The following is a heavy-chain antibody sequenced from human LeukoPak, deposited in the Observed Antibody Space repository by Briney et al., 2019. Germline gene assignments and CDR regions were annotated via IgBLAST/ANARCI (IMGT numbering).Heavy chain of an antibody. CDR3: ARVLRPSEWELPYFDY. CDR2: INPNSGGT. CDR1: GYTFTGYY. Sequence: ASVKVSCKASGYTFTGYYMHWVRQAPGQGLEWMGWINPNSGGTNYAQKFQGRVTMTRDTSISTAYMELSRLRSDDTAVYYCARVLRPSEWELPYFDYWGQGTLVTVSS. D-gene: IGHD1-26*01. J-gene: IGHJ4*02. V-gene: IGHV1-2*02.